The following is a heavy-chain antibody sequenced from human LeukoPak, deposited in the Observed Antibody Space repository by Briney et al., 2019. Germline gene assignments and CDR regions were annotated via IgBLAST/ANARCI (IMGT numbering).Heavy chain of an antibody. Sequence: QPGGPLTLSCAASGFTFSSYAMSWLRQAPGKGLEWVAVISGGGGSTYYGDSVKRCFTISSDNSKNTLKLQMNIQRAEDTAVYYCVKDKFRPDRGYAYWGQGTLVTVSS. D-gene: IGHD3-10*01. CDR3: VKDKFRPDRGYAY. CDR1: GFTFSSYA. J-gene: IGHJ4*02. CDR2: ISGGGGST. V-gene: IGHV3-23*01.